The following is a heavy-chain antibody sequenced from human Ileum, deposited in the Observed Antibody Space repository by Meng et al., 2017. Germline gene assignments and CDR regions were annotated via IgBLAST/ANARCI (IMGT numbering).Heavy chain of an antibody. V-gene: IGHV3-23*01. CDR3: AKGVGGGVFNGMDV. J-gene: IGHJ6*02. D-gene: IGHD1-26*01. CDR2: ISDRGSGT. Sequence: GGSLRLSCAASGFTFSSHAMTWVRPAPGKGLEWVSVISDRGSGTYYADSVKGRFTISRDNSKNTLYLQMNGLRAEDTAVYYGAKGVGGGVFNGMDVWGQGTTVTVSS. CDR1: GFTFSSHA.